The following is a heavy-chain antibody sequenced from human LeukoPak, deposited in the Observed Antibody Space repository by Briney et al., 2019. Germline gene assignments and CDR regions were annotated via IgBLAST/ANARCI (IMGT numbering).Heavy chain of an antibody. J-gene: IGHJ4*02. CDR1: GGSFSGCY. Sequence: SETLSLTCAVYGGSFSGCYWSWIRQPPGKGLEWIGEINHSGSTNYNPSLKSRVTISVDTSKNQFSLKLSSVTAADTAVYYCARGGHYYGSGSHFDYWGQGTLVTVSS. D-gene: IGHD3-10*01. V-gene: IGHV4-34*01. CDR2: INHSGST. CDR3: ARGGHYYGSGSHFDY.